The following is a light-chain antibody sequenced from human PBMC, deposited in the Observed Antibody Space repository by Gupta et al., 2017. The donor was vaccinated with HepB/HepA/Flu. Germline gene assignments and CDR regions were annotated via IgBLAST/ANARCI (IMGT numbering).Light chain of an antibody. CDR3: QRCDTTPYS. V-gene: IGKV1-39*01. CDR1: QSISSY. CDR2: AAS. Sequence: DIQMTQSPSSLSASVGDRVTITCRASQSISSYLNWYQQKPGKAPKLLIYAASSLQSGVPSRFSGRASWTDFTLTISMMQPEDFATYYCQRCDTTPYSFGEGTKMEIK. J-gene: IGKJ2*03.